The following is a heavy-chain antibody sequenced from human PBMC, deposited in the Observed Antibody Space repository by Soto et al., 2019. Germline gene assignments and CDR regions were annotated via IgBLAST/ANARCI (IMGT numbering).Heavy chain of an antibody. J-gene: IGHJ6*02. Sequence: ASVKVSCKASGYTFTGYYMHWVRQAPGQGLEWMGWINPNSGGTNYAQKFQGWVTMTRDTSISTAYMELSRLRSDDTAVYYCARDCSSTSCYEGNYYYGMDVWGQGTTVTVSS. CDR2: INPNSGGT. CDR3: ARDCSSTSCYEGNYYYGMDV. CDR1: GYTFTGYY. V-gene: IGHV1-2*04. D-gene: IGHD2-2*01.